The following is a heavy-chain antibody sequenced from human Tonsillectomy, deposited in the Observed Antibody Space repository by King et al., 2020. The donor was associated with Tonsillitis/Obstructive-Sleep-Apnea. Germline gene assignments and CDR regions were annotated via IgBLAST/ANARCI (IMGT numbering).Heavy chain of an antibody. Sequence: VQLVQSGAEVKKPGSSVKVSCKASGGTFSSYAISWVRQAPGQGLEWMGGIIPIFGTANYAQKFQGRVTITADKSTSTAYMELSSLRSEDTAVYYCARERYYYDSSGYYYDYWGQGTLVTVSS. J-gene: IGHJ4*02. CDR2: IIPIFGTA. CDR3: ARERYYYDSSGYYYDY. CDR1: GGTFSSYA. D-gene: IGHD3-22*01. V-gene: IGHV1-69*06.